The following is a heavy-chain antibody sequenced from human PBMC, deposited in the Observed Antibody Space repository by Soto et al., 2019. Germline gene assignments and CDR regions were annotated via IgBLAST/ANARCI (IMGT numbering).Heavy chain of an antibody. V-gene: IGHV4-59*11. CDR3: RGANWYSEY. CDR1: GGSISNHY. D-gene: IGHD7-27*01. J-gene: IGHJ4*02. Sequence: NPSETPSLTCTVSGGSISNHYWSWIRQPPGKGLEWIGYIYYNGNTNYNPPLKSRVTMSVDTSKTPISLKLSSVTAADTAVYYCRGANWYSEYRGKGTMVTV. CDR2: IYYNGNT.